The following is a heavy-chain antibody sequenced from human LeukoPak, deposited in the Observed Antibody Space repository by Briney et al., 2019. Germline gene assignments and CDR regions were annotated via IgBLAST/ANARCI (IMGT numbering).Heavy chain of an antibody. CDR2: IDPDGSGK. CDR3: VTYWVRQQREL. D-gene: IGHD2-8*02. V-gene: IGHV3-7*01. CDR1: GFSFRDYL. Sequence: PGGSLRLSCAASGFSFRDYLMSWVRQAPGKGLEWVADIDPDGSGKTYVDSVKGRFTISRDNAQQSLYLQMDNLTAEDTAVYYCVTYWVRQQRELWGKETLVSVSS. J-gene: IGHJ4*02.